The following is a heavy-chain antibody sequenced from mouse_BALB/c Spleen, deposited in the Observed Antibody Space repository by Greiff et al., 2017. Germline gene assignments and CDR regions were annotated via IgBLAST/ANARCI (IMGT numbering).Heavy chain of an antibody. CDR1: GYSFTSYW. Sequence: VQLQQSGPQLVRPGASVKISCKASGYSFTSYWMHWVKQRPGQGLEWIGMIDPSDSETRLNQKFKDKATLTVDKSSSTAYMQLSSPTSEDSAVYYCARWEGYDAWFAYWGQGTLVTVSA. D-gene: IGHD2-2*01. CDR2: IDPSDSET. J-gene: IGHJ3*01. V-gene: IGHV1S127*01. CDR3: ARWEGYDAWFAY.